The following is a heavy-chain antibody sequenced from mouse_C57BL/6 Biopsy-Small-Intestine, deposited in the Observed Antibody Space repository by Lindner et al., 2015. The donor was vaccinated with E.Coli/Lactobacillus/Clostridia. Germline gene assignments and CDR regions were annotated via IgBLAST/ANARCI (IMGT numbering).Heavy chain of an antibody. Sequence: VQLQESGPVLVKPGASVKMSCKASGYTFTDYYMNWVKQSHGKNLEWIGLISLSNGATSHNQKFKGKATLTVDKSSSTAYMELNSLTTEDSAIYYCARRFGNPYVKDYWGQGTSVTVSS. V-gene: IGHV1-19*01. CDR3: ARRFGNPYVKDY. J-gene: IGHJ4*01. CDR2: ISLSNGAT. D-gene: IGHD2-1*01. CDR1: GYTFTDYY.